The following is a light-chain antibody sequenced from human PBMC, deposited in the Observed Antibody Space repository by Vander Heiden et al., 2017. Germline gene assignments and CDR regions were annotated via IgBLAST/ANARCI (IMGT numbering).Light chain of an antibody. CDR2: GNS. CDR3: QSYDSSLSGSGV. CDR1: SSNIGAGYD. J-gene: IGLJ1*01. V-gene: IGLV1-40*01. Sequence: QSMLTQLPPVSVAPGQRVTISCTGSSSNIGAGYDVHWYQQLPGTAPKLLIYGNSNRPSGVPDRFSGSKSGTSASLAITGLQAEDEADYYCQSYDSSLSGSGVFGTGTKVTVL.